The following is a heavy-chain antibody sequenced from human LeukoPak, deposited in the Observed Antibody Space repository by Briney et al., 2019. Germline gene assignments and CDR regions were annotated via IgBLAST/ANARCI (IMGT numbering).Heavy chain of an antibody. J-gene: IGHJ4*02. CDR3: ARGTQTYYDKAPVDY. V-gene: IGHV4-34*01. Sequence: SETLSLTCAVYGGSFSGYYWSWIRQPPGKGGEGIGEINHSGSTNYNPDLTSGGTISVDTSKSQFSLKLSSVTAADTAVYYCARGTQTYYDKAPVDYWGQGTLVTVSS. CDR1: GGSFSGYY. D-gene: IGHD3-22*01. CDR2: INHSGST.